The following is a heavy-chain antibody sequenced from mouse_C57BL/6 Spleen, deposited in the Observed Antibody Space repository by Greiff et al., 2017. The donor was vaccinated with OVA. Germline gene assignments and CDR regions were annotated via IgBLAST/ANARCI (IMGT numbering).Heavy chain of an antibody. CDR1: GYTFTSYW. CDR3: AREETAQATVYFDY. Sequence: QVQLKESGAELVRPGSSVKLSCKASGYTFTSYWMDWVKQRPGQGLEWIGNIYPSDSETHYNQKFKDKATLTVDKSSSTAYMQLSSPTSEDSAVYYCAREETAQATVYFDYWGQGTTLTVSS. D-gene: IGHD3-2*02. V-gene: IGHV1-61*01. CDR2: IYPSDSET. J-gene: IGHJ2*01.